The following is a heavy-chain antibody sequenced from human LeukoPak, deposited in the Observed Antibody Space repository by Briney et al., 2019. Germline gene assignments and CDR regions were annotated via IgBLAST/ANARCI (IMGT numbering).Heavy chain of an antibody. CDR2: ISGSGDST. D-gene: IGHD3-10*01. V-gene: IGHV3-23*01. Sequence: GGSLRLSCAASGFTFSSYAMSWVRQAPGKGLEWVSAISGSGDSTYSADSVKGRFTISRDNAKNSLYLQMNSLRAEDTAVYYCARKPFYGSGIGHWGQGTLVTVSS. CDR1: GFTFSSYA. J-gene: IGHJ4*02. CDR3: ARKPFYGSGIGH.